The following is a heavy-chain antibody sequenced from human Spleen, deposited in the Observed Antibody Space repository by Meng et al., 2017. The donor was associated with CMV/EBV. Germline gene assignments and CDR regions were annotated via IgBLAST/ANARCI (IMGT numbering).Heavy chain of an antibody. CDR1: CSAYW. J-gene: IGHJ5*02. D-gene: IGHD3-3*01. CDR2: IYPSDSTT. V-gene: IGHV5-51*01. CDR3: ARLGTTVFGVAAPKWFDP. Sequence: CSAYWIGWVRQMPGEGLEWMGIIYPSDSTTRYSPSFQGQVTISDDKSINTVYLQWSSLKASDTAIYYCARLGTTVFGVAAPKWFDPWGQGTLVTVSS.